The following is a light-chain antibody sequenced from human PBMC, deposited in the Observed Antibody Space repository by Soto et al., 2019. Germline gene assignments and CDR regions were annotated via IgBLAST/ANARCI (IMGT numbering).Light chain of an antibody. V-gene: IGLV2-14*01. CDR3: RSYTSSSAYV. CDR1: SSDVGGYNY. CDR2: DVS. J-gene: IGLJ1*01. Sequence: QSALTQPASVPGSPGQSITISCTGTSSDVGGYNYVSWYQQHPGKAPKLMIYDVSNRPSGVSNRFSGSKSGNTASLTISGLQAEDEADYYCRSYTSSSAYVFGTGAKLTVL.